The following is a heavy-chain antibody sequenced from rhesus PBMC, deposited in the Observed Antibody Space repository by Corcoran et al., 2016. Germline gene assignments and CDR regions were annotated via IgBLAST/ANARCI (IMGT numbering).Heavy chain of an antibody. J-gene: IGHJ4*01. D-gene: IGHD4-29*01. Sequence: QVQLKESGPGLVKPSETLSLTCAVSGYSISSGYGCSWIRQPPGKGLEWIGYIGGRSGSTHYHPPLQSRVTFSIYPSKTQFSLKLSSVPAADTAVYYCARESTAAGFDYWGQGVLVTVSS. CDR1: GYSISSGYG. V-gene: IGHV4-127*01. CDR2: IGGRSGST. CDR3: ARESTAAGFDY.